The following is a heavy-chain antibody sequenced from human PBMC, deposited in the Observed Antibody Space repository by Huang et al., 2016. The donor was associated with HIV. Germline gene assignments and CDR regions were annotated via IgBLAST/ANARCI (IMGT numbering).Heavy chain of an antibody. D-gene: IGHD3-22*01. CDR1: NAFISSYY. Sequence: QMQLEESGPGLVKPSETLSLTCTITNAFISSYYWTWIRQTPGKGLEWIENVHYTGARYIKPALRGRVCTSLDTTWNQFSLRLTSVTAADTAVYYCAGDPWGGYDRWYFDAWGRGILVTVSS. CDR3: AGDPWGGYDRWYFDA. J-gene: IGHJ2*01. CDR2: VHYTGAR. V-gene: IGHV4-59*01.